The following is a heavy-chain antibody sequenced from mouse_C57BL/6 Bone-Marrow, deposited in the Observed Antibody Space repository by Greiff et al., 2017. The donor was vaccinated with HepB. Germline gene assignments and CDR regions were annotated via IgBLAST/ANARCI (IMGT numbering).Heavy chain of an antibody. CDR2: IHPNSGST. Sequence: QVQLQQPGAELVKPGASVKLSCKASGYTFTSYWMHWVKQRPGQGLEWIGMIHPNSGSTNYNEKFKSKATLTVDKSSSTAYMQLSSLTSEDSAVYYCARSIYDDYDDAMDYWGQGTSVTVSS. V-gene: IGHV1-64*01. J-gene: IGHJ4*01. CDR1: GYTFTSYW. CDR3: ARSIYDDYDDAMDY. D-gene: IGHD2-4*01.